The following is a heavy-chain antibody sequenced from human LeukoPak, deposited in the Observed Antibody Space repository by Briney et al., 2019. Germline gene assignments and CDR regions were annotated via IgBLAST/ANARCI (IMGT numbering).Heavy chain of an antibody. CDR3: ARGGFSCSTTSCPGVDP. Sequence: ASVEVSCKASGYTFTGYGITWVRQAPGQGLEWMGWISAYNGNTNYAQKLQGRVTMTTDTSASTTYMELRSLRSDDTAVYYCARGGFSCSTTSCPGVDPWGQGTLVTVSS. CDR1: GYTFTGYG. V-gene: IGHV1-18*01. D-gene: IGHD2-2*01. CDR2: ISAYNGNT. J-gene: IGHJ5*02.